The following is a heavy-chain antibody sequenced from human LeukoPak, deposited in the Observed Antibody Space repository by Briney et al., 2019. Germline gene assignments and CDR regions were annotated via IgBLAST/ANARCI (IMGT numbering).Heavy chain of an antibody. Sequence: SQTLSLTCTVSGGSISSGSYYWSRIRQPPGKGLEWIGRIYTSGSTNYNPSLKSRVTISVDTSKNQFSLKLSSVTAADTAVYYCARSLTIFGVGSWYFDLWGRGTLVTVSS. D-gene: IGHD3-3*01. CDR3: ARSLTIFGVGSWYFDL. CDR1: GGSISSGSYY. CDR2: IYTSGST. V-gene: IGHV4-61*02. J-gene: IGHJ2*01.